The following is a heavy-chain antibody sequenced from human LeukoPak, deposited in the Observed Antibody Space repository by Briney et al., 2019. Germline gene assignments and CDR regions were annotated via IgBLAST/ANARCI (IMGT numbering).Heavy chain of an antibody. J-gene: IGHJ3*02. CDR2: IYSTRDT. Sequence: PSETLSLTCTVSGGSILNYYWTWIRQPPGKGLEWIGYIYSTRDTNYNPSLKSRVSISADTSKIHFSLRLSSVTAADTALYYCARRGGGHAFDIWGQGTMVTVSS. CDR3: ARRGGGHAFDI. D-gene: IGHD3-16*01. V-gene: IGHV4-59*08. CDR1: GGSILNYY.